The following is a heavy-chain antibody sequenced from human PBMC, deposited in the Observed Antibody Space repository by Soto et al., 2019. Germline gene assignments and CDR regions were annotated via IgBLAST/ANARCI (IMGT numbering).Heavy chain of an antibody. CDR2: IYPGDSDT. D-gene: IGHD2-8*01. V-gene: IGHV5-51*01. CDR3: ARGIGYCTNGVCYTRGRNWFDP. CDR1: GYSFTSYW. J-gene: IGHJ5*02. Sequence: GESLKISCXGSGYSFTSYWIGWVRQMPGKGLEWMGIIYPGDSDTRYSPSFQGQVTISADKSISTAYLQWSSLKASDTAMYYCARGIGYCTNGVCYTRGRNWFDPWGQGTLVTVSS.